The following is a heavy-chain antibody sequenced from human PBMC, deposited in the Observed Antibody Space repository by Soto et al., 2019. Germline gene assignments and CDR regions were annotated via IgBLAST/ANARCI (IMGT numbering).Heavy chain of an antibody. J-gene: IGHJ5*01. CDR3: AKDRRAGGNSACYSDS. CDR1: GFKFSNYA. CDR2: ISATGGGT. D-gene: IGHD2-21*02. Sequence: PWGSLRLSCAASGFKFSNYAMSWVRQGPGKGLEWVSLISATGGGTYYADSVKGRFTISRDNSHNTLYLQVHSLTAEDTAVYYCAKDRRAGGNSACYSDSWGKGAQVTVSA. V-gene: IGHV3-23*01.